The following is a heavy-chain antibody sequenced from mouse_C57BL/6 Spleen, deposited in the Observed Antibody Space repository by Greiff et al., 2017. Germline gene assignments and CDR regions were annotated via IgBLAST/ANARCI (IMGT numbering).Heavy chain of an antibody. CDR3: ARDRADYYGSSDY. Sequence: EVMLVESGGGLVKPGGSLKLSCAASGFTFSSYAMSWVRQTPEKRLEWVATISDGGSYTYYPDNVKGRFTISRDNAKNNLYLQMSHLKSEDTAMYYCARDRADYYGSSDYWGQGTTLTVSS. V-gene: IGHV5-4*01. CDR1: GFTFSSYA. CDR2: ISDGGSYT. D-gene: IGHD1-1*01. J-gene: IGHJ2*01.